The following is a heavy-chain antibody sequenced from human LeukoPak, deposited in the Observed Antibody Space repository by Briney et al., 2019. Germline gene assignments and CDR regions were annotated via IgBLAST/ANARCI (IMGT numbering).Heavy chain of an antibody. J-gene: IGHJ1*01. Sequence: GGSLRLSCAASGFTFDDYAMHWVRQAPGKGLEWVSGISWNSGSIGYAGSVKGRFTISRDNAKNSLYLQMNSLRAEDTALYYCAKDISTRPKYFQHWGQGTLVTVSS. V-gene: IGHV3-9*01. CDR2: ISWNSGSI. CDR3: AKDISTRPKYFQH. CDR1: GFTFDDYA.